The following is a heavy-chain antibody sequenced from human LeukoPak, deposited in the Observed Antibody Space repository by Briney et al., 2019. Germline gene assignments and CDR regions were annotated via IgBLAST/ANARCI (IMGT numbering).Heavy chain of an antibody. CDR3: AELGITMIGGV. CDR2: ISSSSSFI. Sequence: PGGSLRLSCAASGFTFSSDSMNWIRQAPGKGLEWVSFISSSSSFIYYADSLKGRFTISRDNAENSLYLQMNSLRAEDTAVYYCAELGITMIGGVWGKGTTVTISS. D-gene: IGHD3-10*02. J-gene: IGHJ6*04. V-gene: IGHV3-21*01. CDR1: GFTFSSDS.